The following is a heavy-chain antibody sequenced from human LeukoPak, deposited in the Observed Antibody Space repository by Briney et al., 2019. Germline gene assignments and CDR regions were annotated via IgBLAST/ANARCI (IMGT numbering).Heavy chain of an antibody. CDR1: GFSFSSYT. J-gene: IGHJ6*02. CDR3: ARDIKWLGRYYYYGLDV. CDR2: ISYDGTNE. Sequence: PGGSLRLSCAGSGFSFSSYTMHWVRQAPGKGLEWVAIISYDGTNEYYADSVKGRSTISRDNSKNTLYLQVNSLRAEDTAVYYCARDIKWLGRYYYYGLDVWAKGPRSPSP. V-gene: IGHV3-30*04. D-gene: IGHD6-19*01.